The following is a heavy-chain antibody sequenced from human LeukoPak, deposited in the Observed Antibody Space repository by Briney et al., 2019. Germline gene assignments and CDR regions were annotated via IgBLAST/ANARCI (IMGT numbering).Heavy chain of an antibody. CDR1: GFTFSSYA. J-gene: IGHJ6*03. CDR3: ARDRPDYSYYYMDV. CDR2: ISYDGSNK. Sequence: GGSLRLSCAASGFTFSSYAMHWVRQAPGKGLEWVAVISYDGSNKYYADSVKGRFTISRDNSKNTLYLQMNSLRAEDTAVYYCARDRPDYSYYYMDVWGKGTTVTVSS. V-gene: IGHV3-30-3*01.